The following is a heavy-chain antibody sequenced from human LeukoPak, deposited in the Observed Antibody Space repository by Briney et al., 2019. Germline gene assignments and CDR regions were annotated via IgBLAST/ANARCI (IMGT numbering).Heavy chain of an antibody. J-gene: IGHJ5*02. V-gene: IGHV1-24*01. CDR3: ARNSFNYGSGSYCWFDP. D-gene: IGHD3-10*01. CDR1: GYTLTELS. Sequence: ASVEVSCKVSGYTLTELSMHWVRQAPGKGLEWMGGFDPEDGETIYAQKFQGRVTMTRNTSISTAYMELSSLRSEDTAVYYCARNSFNYGSGSYCWFDPWGQEPWSPSLQ. CDR2: FDPEDGET.